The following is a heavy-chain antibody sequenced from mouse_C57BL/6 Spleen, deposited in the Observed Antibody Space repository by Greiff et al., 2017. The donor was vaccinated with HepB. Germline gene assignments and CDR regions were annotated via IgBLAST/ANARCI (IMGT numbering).Heavy chain of an antibody. Sequence: VHVKQSGPELVKPGASVKISCKASGYSFTDYNMNWVKQSNGKSLEWIGVINPNYGTTSYNQKFKGKATLTVDQSSSTAYMQLNSLTSEDSAVYYCAREDYYGSTPYWYFDVWGTGTTVTVSS. CDR3: AREDYYGSTPYWYFDV. V-gene: IGHV1-39*01. CDR1: GYSFTDYN. J-gene: IGHJ1*03. CDR2: INPNYGTT. D-gene: IGHD1-1*01.